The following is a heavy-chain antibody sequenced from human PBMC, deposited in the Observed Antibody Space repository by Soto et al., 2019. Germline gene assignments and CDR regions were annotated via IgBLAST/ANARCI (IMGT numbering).Heavy chain of an antibody. J-gene: IGHJ4*02. CDR3: ATTAALIRQNDY. V-gene: IGHV4-31*03. D-gene: IGHD6-25*01. CDR1: GGSISSGGYY. CDR2: IHYSGST. Sequence: SETLXLTCTVSGGSISSGGYYWSWIRQHPGKGLEWIGYIHYSGSTYYNPSLKSRVTISGDTSKNQFSLKLSSVTAADTAVYYCATTAALIRQNDYWGQGTLVTVSS.